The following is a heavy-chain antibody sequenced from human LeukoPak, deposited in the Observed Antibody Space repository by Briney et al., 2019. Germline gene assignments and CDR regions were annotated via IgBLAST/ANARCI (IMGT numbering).Heavy chain of an antibody. CDR2: IYYSGST. J-gene: IGHJ4*02. CDR1: GRSISSYY. CDR3: AREAVAGTGIDY. V-gene: IGHV4-59*01. D-gene: IGHD6-19*01. Sequence: PSESLSLTCTVSGRSISSYYWSWIRQPPGKGQEWIGYIYYSGSTNYNPSLKSRVTISVDTSKNQFSLKLSSVTAADTAVYYCAREAVAGTGIDYWGQGTLVTVSS.